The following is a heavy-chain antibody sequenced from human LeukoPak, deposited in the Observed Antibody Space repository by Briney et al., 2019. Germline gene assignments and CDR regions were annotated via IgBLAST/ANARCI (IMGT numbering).Heavy chain of an antibody. CDR1: GFTFDDYA. CDR3: AKGLTAAGPDAFDI. D-gene: IGHD6-13*01. J-gene: IGHJ3*02. V-gene: IGHV3-9*01. Sequence: PGGSLSLACSGSGFTFDDYAMHWVRQAPGKGLEWVSGISWNSGSIGYADSVKGRFTISRDNAKNSLYLQMNSLRAEDTALYYCAKGLTAAGPDAFDIWGQGTMVTVSS. CDR2: ISWNSGSI.